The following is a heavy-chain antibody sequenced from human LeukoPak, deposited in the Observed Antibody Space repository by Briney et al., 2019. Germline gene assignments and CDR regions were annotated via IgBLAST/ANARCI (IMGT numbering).Heavy chain of an antibody. CDR3: AKCGNSGCHLIDY. V-gene: IGHV3-23*01. Sequence: PGGSLRLSCSASGFTFSSFALSWVRQAPGKGLEWVSGIIGNGGSAYYADSEKGRFTISRDNSKSTLYLQMNSLRAEDTAVYYCAKCGNSGCHLIDYWGQGTLVTVSS. CDR2: IIGNGGSA. CDR1: GFTFSSFA. J-gene: IGHJ4*02. D-gene: IGHD5-12*01.